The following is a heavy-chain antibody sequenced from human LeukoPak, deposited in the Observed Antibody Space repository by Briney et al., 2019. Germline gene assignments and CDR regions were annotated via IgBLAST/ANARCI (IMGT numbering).Heavy chain of an antibody. CDR2: ISGSGGST. V-gene: IGHV3-23*01. Sequence: PGGSLRLSCVASGFTFIKYSMTWVRQAPGKGLEWVSAISGSGGSTYYADSVKGRFTISRDNSKNTLYLQMNSLRAGDTALYYCARDRDWGAFDPWGQGTLVTVSS. J-gene: IGHJ5*02. CDR3: ARDRDWGAFDP. CDR1: GFTFIKYS. D-gene: IGHD3/OR15-3a*01.